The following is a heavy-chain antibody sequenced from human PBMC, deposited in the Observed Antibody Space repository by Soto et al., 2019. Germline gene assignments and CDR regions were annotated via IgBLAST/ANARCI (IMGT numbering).Heavy chain of an antibody. CDR3: AIVGATVPPKNWFDP. V-gene: IGHV1-3*01. Sequence: ASVKVSCKASGYTFTSYAMHWVRQAPGQRLEWMGWINAGNGNTKYSQKFQGRVTITRDTSASTAYMELSSLRSEDTAVYYCAIVGATVPPKNWFDPWGQGTLVTVPQ. D-gene: IGHD1-26*01. CDR1: GYTFTSYA. J-gene: IGHJ5*02. CDR2: INAGNGNT.